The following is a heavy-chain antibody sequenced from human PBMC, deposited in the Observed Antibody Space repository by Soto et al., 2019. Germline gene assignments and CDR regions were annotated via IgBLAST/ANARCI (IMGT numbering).Heavy chain of an antibody. Sequence: SETLSLTCAVSGGSISSGAYSWSWIRQPPGKGLEWIGYIFYKGSTYYNPSLKSRVTVSVDESKNQFSLKLTSVTAADTAVFYCARGPYDSSGFYSAFDIWGQGTMVTVSS. V-gene: IGHV4-30-2*01. CDR2: IFYKGST. CDR3: ARGPYDSSGFYSAFDI. J-gene: IGHJ3*02. CDR1: GGSISSGAYS. D-gene: IGHD3-22*01.